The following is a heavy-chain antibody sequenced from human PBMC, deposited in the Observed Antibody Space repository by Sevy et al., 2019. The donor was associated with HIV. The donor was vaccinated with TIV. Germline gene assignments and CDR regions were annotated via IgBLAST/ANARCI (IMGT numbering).Heavy chain of an antibody. D-gene: IGHD1-26*01. CDR3: TTAEDRGSYYRDY. CDR1: GFTFSNAW. Sequence: GESLKISCAASGFTFSNAWMSWVRQAPGKGLEWVGRIKSKTDGGTTDYAAPVKGRFTISRDDSKNTLYLQMNSLKTEDTAVYYCTTAEDRGSYYRDYWGQGTLVTVSS. V-gene: IGHV3-15*01. J-gene: IGHJ4*02. CDR2: IKSKTDGGTT.